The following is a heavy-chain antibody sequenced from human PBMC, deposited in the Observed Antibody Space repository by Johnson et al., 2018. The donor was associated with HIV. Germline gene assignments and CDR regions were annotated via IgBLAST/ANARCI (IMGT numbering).Heavy chain of an antibody. D-gene: IGHD2-8*02. Sequence: QVQLVESGGGVVQPGRSLRLSCAASGFTFSYYGMHWVRQAPGKGLEWVAIIWNDGSHKYYADSVKGRFTISRDNSKNTLYLQMNSLTAEDTAVYYCAKGRELGYCAGGVCSDSFDVWGQGT. CDR3: AKGRELGYCAGGVCSDSFDV. CDR2: IWNDGSHK. V-gene: IGHV3-33*06. J-gene: IGHJ3*01. CDR1: GFTFSYYG.